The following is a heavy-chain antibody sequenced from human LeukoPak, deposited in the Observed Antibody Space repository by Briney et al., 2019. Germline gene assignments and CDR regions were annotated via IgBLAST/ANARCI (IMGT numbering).Heavy chain of an antibody. CDR2: MNPNSGNT. J-gene: IGHJ4*02. D-gene: IGHD3-10*01. Sequence: GASVKVSCKASGYTFTSYDINWVRQATGQGLEWMGWMNPNSGNTGYAQKFQGRVTITRNTSISTAYMELSSLRSEDTAVYYCARERPMVRGVTRMPFDYWGQGTLVTVSS. CDR1: GYTFTSYD. CDR3: ARERPMVRGVTRMPFDY. V-gene: IGHV1-8*03.